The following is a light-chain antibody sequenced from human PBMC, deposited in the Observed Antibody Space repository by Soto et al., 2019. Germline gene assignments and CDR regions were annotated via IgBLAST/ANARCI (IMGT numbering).Light chain of an antibody. CDR2: DDG. CDR3: QVWDNNYDHYV. Sequence: SYELTQPPSVSVASGQTARITCGGNNIGGKSLHWYQQKPGQAPVLVVYDDGDRPSGIPERFSGSNSGNTATLTISRVEAGDEADYCCQVWDNNYDHYVFGTGTKVTV. CDR1: NIGGKS. V-gene: IGLV3-21*02. J-gene: IGLJ1*01.